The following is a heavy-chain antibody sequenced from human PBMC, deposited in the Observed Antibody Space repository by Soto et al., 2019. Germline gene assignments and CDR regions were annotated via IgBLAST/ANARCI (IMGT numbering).Heavy chain of an antibody. CDR3: AKDQIRAAAGMIYYYYYMDV. D-gene: IGHD6-13*01. J-gene: IGHJ6*03. V-gene: IGHV3-9*01. Sequence: GGSLRLSCAASGFTFDDYAMHWVRQAPGKGLEWVSGISWNSGSIGYADSVKGRFTISRDNAKNSLYLQMNSLRAEDTALYYCAKDQIRAAAGMIYYYYYMDVWGKGTTVTVSS. CDR2: ISWNSGSI. CDR1: GFTFDDYA.